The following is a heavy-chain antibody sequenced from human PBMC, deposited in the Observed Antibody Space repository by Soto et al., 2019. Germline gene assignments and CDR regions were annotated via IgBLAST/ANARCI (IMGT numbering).Heavy chain of an antibody. V-gene: IGHV3-23*01. D-gene: IGHD4-17*01. CDR2: ISGSGGST. CDR1: GFTFSSYA. Sequence: EVQLLESGGGLVQPGGSLRLSCAASGFTFSSYAMSWVRQAPGKGLEWVSAISGSGGSTYYADSVKGRFTISRDNSKNTLYLQMNSLRAEDTAVYYCAKVWDYGDDKPDPYFDYWGQGTLVTVSS. J-gene: IGHJ4*02. CDR3: AKVWDYGDDKPDPYFDY.